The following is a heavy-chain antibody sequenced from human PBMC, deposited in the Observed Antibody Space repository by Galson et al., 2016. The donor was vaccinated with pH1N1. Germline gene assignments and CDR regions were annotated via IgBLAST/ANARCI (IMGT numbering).Heavy chain of an antibody. J-gene: IGHJ3*02. D-gene: IGHD2/OR15-2a*01. V-gene: IGHV3-23*01. CDR1: GFTFSSYA. CDR3: AKTLTHDEIYDAFDI. Sequence: SLRLSCAASGFTFSSYAMSWVRQAPGKGLERVSAISGSGGRTYYADSVKGRFTISRDNSKNTLHLQMNSLRAEDTAVYYCAKTLTHDEIYDAFDIWGQGTMVTVSS. CDR2: ISGSGGRT.